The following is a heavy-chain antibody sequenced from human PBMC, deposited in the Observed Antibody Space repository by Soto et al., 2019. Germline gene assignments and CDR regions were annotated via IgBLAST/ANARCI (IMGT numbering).Heavy chain of an antibody. CDR1: GYSFMKYG. Sequence: GASGKVSCKGFGYSFMKYGINWVRQAPGQGLEWVGWISPYSGYTHSAQKFHGRLTLTTDTAASTAYMELRILRSADTALYYCAREASVLIPAAQPSRFDSWGQGTLVTVSS. J-gene: IGHJ4*02. V-gene: IGHV1-18*01. CDR3: AREASVLIPAAQPSRFDS. D-gene: IGHD2-2*01. CDR2: ISPYSGYT.